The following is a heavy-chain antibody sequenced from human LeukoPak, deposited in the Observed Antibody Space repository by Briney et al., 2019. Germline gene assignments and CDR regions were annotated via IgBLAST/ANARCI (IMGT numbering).Heavy chain of an antibody. J-gene: IGHJ5*02. CDR2: ILYSGRT. CDR3: ARLWIVATWFDA. D-gene: IGHD2-2*03. V-gene: IGHV4-39*02. Sequence: PSETLSLPCSVSNGSMTSDSYYWARVRQPPGKGLEWIGSILYSGRTYCSASLKSRVTVSLDTSKKNFSLTLSSVTAADTAVYYCARLWIVATWFDAWGQGALVTVSS. CDR1: NGSMTSDSYY.